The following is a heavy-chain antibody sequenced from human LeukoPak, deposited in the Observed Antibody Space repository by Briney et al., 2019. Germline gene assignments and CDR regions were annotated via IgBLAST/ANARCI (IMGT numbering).Heavy chain of an antibody. V-gene: IGHV3-33*01. CDR1: GFTFSSYG. CDR3: ARDYCSSTSCLFDY. CDR2: IWNDGSDK. J-gene: IGHJ4*02. D-gene: IGHD2-2*01. Sequence: GGSLRLSCAASGFTFSSYGMHWVRQAPGQGLEWVAVIWNDGSDKYYVDSVKGRFTISRDNSKNTLYLQMNSLRTEDTAVYYCARDYCSSTSCLFDYWGQGTLVTVSS.